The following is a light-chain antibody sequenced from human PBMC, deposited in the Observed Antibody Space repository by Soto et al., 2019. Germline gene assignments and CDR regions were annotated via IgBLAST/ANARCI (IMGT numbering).Light chain of an antibody. J-gene: IGKJ2*01. CDR2: GAF. CDR3: QQYDKSSYT. V-gene: IGKV3-20*01. CDR1: QSVRSTH. Sequence: EIVLTQSPGTLSLSPGERATLSCRASQSVRSTHLAWYQQKPGQAPRLGIFGAFNMPGGIPDRFSGSGSGTDFTRTISRVAPEAFAVYYCQQYDKSSYTFGQGTKVEIK.